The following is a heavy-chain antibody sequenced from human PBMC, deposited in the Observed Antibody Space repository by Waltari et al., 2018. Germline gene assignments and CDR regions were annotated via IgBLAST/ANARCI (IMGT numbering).Heavy chain of an antibody. V-gene: IGHV1-2*02. CDR2: INPNSGGT. J-gene: IGHJ4*02. Sequence: QVHLVQSGAEVKKPGASVKVSCKAPGYPFTDYFLHWVRQAPGQGLEWMGWINPNSGGTNYAQKFQGRVTMTRDTSISTAYLDLSSLRSDDTAVYYCANMRPFDYWGQGTLVTVSS. CDR1: GYPFTDYF. CDR3: ANMRPFDY.